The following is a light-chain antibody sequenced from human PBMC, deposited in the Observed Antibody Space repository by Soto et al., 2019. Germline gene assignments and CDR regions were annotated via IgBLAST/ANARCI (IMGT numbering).Light chain of an antibody. J-gene: IGKJ1*01. CDR2: GAS. CDR3: QQYNNWPRT. V-gene: IGKV3-15*01. Sequence: EIVMTQSPATLSVSPGERATLSCRASQSFSSKLAWYQQKPGQAPRLLIYGASTRATGIPARFSGSGSGTEFTLTISSLQSEDFAVYYCQQYNNWPRTFGQGTKVDIK. CDR1: QSFSSK.